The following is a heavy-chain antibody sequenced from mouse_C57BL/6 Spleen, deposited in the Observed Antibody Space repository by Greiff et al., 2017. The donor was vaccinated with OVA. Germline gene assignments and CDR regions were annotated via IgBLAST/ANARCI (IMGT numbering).Heavy chain of an antibody. CDR1: GYTFTSYW. CDR3: ARSADGAMDY. V-gene: IGHV1-52*01. CDR2: IDPSDSET. J-gene: IGHJ4*01. D-gene: IGHD6-1*01. Sequence: VQLQQPGAELVRPGSSVKLSCKASGYTFTSYWMHWVKQRPIQGLEWIGNIDPSDSETHYNQKFKDKATVTVDKSSSTAYMQLSSLTSEDSAVYYCARSADGAMDYWGQGTSGTVSS.